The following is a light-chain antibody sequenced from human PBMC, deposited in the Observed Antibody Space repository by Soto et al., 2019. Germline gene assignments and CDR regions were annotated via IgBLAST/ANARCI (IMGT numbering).Light chain of an antibody. V-gene: IGKV1-5*01. Sequence: DIQVTQCPSTLSGSVRDRGTLTCRASQSIISCFPWYQQIPGRATTLLISVASSFESGVPSRFSCSGSWTEFTLTIDILQPHAFATYYYHHYNTYTSTFGHVTKVDIK. CDR1: QSIISC. CDR3: HHYNTYTST. J-gene: IGKJ1*01. CDR2: VAS.